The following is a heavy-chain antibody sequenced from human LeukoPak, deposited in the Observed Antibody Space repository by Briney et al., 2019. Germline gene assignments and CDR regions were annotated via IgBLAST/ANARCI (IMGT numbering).Heavy chain of an antibody. CDR1: GITFSSSW. CDR3: ARGKGWIDP. CDR2: IKPDGSVK. V-gene: IGHV3-7*01. J-gene: IGHJ5*02. Sequence: GGPLRLSCVASGITFSSSWMTWVRQAPGKGLEWVANIKPDGSVKYYADSVKGRFTISRDNAKNSVYLQMNNLRVEEMAVYYCARGKGWIDPWGQGTLVTVSS.